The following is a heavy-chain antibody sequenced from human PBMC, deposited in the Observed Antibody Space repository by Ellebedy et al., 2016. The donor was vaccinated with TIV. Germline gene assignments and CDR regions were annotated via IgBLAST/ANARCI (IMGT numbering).Heavy chain of an antibody. D-gene: IGHD3-10*01. V-gene: IGHV1-8*02. J-gene: IGHJ5*02. CDR1: GYTFTIYG. CDR2: MQPGSGNT. Sequence: AASVKVSCKASGYTFTIYGINWVRQAPGQGLEYLGWMQPGSGNTGYAQKFEGRVTMTRDTSTGTAYMELNSLRSEDTAVYYCTVGLFDPWGQGTLVTVSS. CDR3: TVGLFDP.